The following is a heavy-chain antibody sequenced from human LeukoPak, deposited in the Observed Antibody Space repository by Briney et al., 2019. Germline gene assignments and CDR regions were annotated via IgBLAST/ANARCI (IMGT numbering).Heavy chain of an antibody. D-gene: IGHD3-3*01. CDR2: ISGDGGNT. CDR1: GFTFDDYA. CDR3: AKDHYDFWSGYNWFDP. J-gene: IGHJ5*02. Sequence: GGSLRLSCAASGFTFDDYAMHWVRQAPGKGLEWVSLISGDGGNTYYADSVKGRFTISRDNSKSSLYLQMNSLRTEDTALYYCAKDHYDFWSGYNWFDPWGQGTLVTVSS. V-gene: IGHV3-43*02.